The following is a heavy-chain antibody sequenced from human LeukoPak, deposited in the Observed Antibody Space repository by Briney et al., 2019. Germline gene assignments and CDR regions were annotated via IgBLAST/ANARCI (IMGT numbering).Heavy chain of an antibody. CDR1: GFTVSSNY. J-gene: IGHJ2*01. CDR2: IWYDGSNK. D-gene: IGHD1-20*01. Sequence: GGSLRLSCAASGFTVSSNYMSWVRQAPGKGLEWVALIWYDGSNKNYVDSVKGRFTISRDNAKNTVYLQMNSLRAEDTAVYYCARGVFAGDLLTGYWYFDLWGRGTLVTVSS. V-gene: IGHV3-33*08. CDR3: ARGVFAGDLLTGYWYFDL.